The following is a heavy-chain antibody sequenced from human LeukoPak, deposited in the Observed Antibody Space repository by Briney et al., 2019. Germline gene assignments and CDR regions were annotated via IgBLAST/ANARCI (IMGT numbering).Heavy chain of an antibody. CDR1: GYTFTSYD. Sequence: GASVKVSCKASGYTFTSYDINWVRQATGQGLEWMGWMNPNSGNTGYAQKFQGRVTMTRNTSISTAYMELSSLRSEDTAVYYCARGRVGAITGPLWWFDPWGQGTLVTVSS. CDR2: MNPNSGNT. CDR3: ARGRVGAITGPLWWFDP. D-gene: IGHD1-26*01. V-gene: IGHV1-8*01. J-gene: IGHJ5*02.